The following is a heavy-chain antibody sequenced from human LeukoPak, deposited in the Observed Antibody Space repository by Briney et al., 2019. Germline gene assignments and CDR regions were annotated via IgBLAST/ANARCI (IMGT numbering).Heavy chain of an antibody. J-gene: IGHJ4*02. CDR3: ARGGYYRFEY. CDR2: IKEDGSEN. V-gene: IGHV3-7*01. Sequence: GSLRLSCAASGFTLCADWMTCGSHAPGRGLGWVASIKEDGSENYYVDSVQGRFTISRDNAKSSMYLQMNSLRAEDTGVYYCARGGYYRFEYWGRGTLVTVSS. D-gene: IGHD2/OR15-2a*01. CDR1: GFTLCADW.